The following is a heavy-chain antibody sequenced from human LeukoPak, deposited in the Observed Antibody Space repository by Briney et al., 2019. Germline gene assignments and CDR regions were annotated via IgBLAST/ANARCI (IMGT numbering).Heavy chain of an antibody. V-gene: IGHV3-43D*03. D-gene: IGHD6-6*01. Sequence: GGSLRLSCAASGFTFDDYAMHWVRQAPGKGLEWVSLISWDGGSTYYADSVKGRFTISRDNSKNSLYLQMNSLRAEDTALYYCSEKKMIGSSSSGGYYYYYYYMDVWGKGTTVTVSS. CDR2: ISWDGGST. CDR3: SEKKMIGSSSSGGYYYYYYYMDV. CDR1: GFTFDDYA. J-gene: IGHJ6*03.